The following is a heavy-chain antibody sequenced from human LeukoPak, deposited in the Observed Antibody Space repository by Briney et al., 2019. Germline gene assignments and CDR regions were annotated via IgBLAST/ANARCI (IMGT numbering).Heavy chain of an antibody. CDR2: TNPNSGDT. CDR3: TRGRRLDHGPTAPSEY. V-gene: IGHV1-2*02. CDR1: GYIFTDYY. J-gene: IGHJ4*02. Sequence: ASVKVSCKASGYIFTDYYMHWVRQAPGQGLEWMGWTNPNSGDTDYAQKFQGRITMTRDTSISTVFMQLSSLESDDTAIYYCTRGRRLDHGPTAPSEYWGQGTLVTVSS. D-gene: IGHD4-17*01.